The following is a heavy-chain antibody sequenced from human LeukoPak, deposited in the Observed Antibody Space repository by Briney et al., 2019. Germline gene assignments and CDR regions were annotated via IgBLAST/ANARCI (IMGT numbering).Heavy chain of an antibody. D-gene: IGHD6-6*01. Sequence: KSSETLSLTCTVSGGSISSGSYYWSWIRQPAGKGLEWIGRIYTSGSTNYNPSLKSRVTISVDTFKNQFSLKLSSVTAADTAVYYCARDSPGSGYSSSSVDYWGQGTLVTVSS. CDR1: GGSISSGSYY. J-gene: IGHJ4*02. V-gene: IGHV4-61*02. CDR3: ARDSPGSGYSSSSVDY. CDR2: IYTSGST.